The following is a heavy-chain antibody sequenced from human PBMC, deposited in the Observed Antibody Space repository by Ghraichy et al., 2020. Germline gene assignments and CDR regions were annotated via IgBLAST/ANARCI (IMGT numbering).Heavy chain of an antibody. Sequence: GGSLRLSCAASGFTFSGYWMHWVRQAPGKGLVWVSRINTDGSTTTYADSVKGRFTISRDNAKNTLYLQMNSLRAEDTAVYYCGRDIEFWSGYYNGMDVWGQGTTVTVSS. CDR2: INTDGSTT. J-gene: IGHJ6*02. V-gene: IGHV3-74*01. D-gene: IGHD3-3*01. CDR1: GFTFSGYW. CDR3: GRDIEFWSGYYNGMDV.